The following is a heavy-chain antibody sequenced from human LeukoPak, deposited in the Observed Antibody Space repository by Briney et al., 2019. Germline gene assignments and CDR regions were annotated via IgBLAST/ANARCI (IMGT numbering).Heavy chain of an antibody. J-gene: IGHJ1*01. Sequence: SETLSLTCAVYGGSFSGYYWSWIRQPPGKGLEWIGEINHSGSTNYNPSLKSRVTISVDTSKNQFSLKLGSVTAADTAVYYSARCCYDFWSGTLARRHDKYFQHWGQGTLVTVSS. V-gene: IGHV4-34*01. CDR3: ARCCYDFWSGTLARRHDKYFQH. CDR1: GGSFSGYY. CDR2: INHSGST. D-gene: IGHD3-3*01.